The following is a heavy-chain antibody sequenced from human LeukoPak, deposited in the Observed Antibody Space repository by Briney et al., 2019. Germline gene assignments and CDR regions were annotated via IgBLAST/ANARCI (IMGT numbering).Heavy chain of an antibody. D-gene: IGHD2-2*01. CDR1: GDSISSADSY. V-gene: IGHV4-30-4*08. Sequence: SETLSLTCTVSGDSISSADSYWSWIRQPPGKGLECLGYLYYIVSTSDNPSLKSRATTSVDTSRNQCTLKLTAVTAAAPPSYYCARRGIRRPAANRWGQGTMITVSS. CDR3: ARRGIRRPAANR. J-gene: IGHJ3*01. CDR2: LYYIVST.